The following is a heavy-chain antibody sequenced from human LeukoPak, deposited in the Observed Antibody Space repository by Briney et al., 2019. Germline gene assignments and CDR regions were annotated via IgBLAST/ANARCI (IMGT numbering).Heavy chain of an antibody. CDR2: IYYSGST. Sequence: SETLSLTCTVSAGSISSYYWSWLRQPPGKGLKWMGYIYYSGSTNYNPSLKSRVTISVDTSKNQFSLKLSSVTAADTAVYYCARGYQKIYGDYYFDYWGQGTLVTVSS. CDR3: ARGYQKIYGDYYFDY. V-gene: IGHV4-59*01. J-gene: IGHJ4*02. CDR1: AGSISSYY. D-gene: IGHD4-17*01.